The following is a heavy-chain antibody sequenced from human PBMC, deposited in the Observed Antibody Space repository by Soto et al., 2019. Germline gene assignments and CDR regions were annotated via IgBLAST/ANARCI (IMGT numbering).Heavy chain of an antibody. CDR1: GFTFNNYD. CDR3: ARLGGSYRNYYGMDV. CDR2: ISTSGSTI. J-gene: IGHJ6*02. V-gene: IGHV3-48*02. Sequence: GGSLRLSCAVSGFTFNNYDMNWVRQAPGKGLEWVSYISTSGSTIYYADSVKGRFTMSRDNAKNSLYLQMNSLRDEDTAVYYCARLGGSYRNYYGMDVWGQGTTVTVSS. D-gene: IGHD1-26*01.